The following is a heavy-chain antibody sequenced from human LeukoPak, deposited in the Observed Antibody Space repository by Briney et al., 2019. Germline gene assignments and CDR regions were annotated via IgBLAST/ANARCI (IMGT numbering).Heavy chain of an antibody. CDR2: IHPGDSDS. D-gene: IGHD1-26*01. CDR3: ARRQVLGGTLWFDP. CDR1: GYRFTSYW. J-gene: IGHJ5*02. V-gene: IGHV5-51*01. Sequence: GESLXISCKSSGYRFTSYWIGWVRQMPGKGLEWMGIIHPGDSDSRYSPSFQGQVTMSADKSTSTAYLQWSSLKASDTAMSYCARRQVLGGTLWFDPWGQGTLVTVSS.